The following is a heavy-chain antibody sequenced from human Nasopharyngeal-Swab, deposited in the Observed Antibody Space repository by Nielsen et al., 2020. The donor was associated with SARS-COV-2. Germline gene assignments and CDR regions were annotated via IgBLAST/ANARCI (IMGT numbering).Heavy chain of an antibody. CDR3: GRLTKTTVTRRLYFDY. CDR2: VSYSGPT. J-gene: IGHJ4*02. Sequence: SETLSLTCTVSGGSLSSSNYYWGWIRQPPGKGREWIGTVSYSGPTYSNPSTKSRVTMSVDTSKNHFSLRLTSVTAADTAVYYCGRLTKTTVTRRLYFDYWGQGTLVTVSS. V-gene: IGHV4-39*02. CDR1: GGSLSSSNYY. D-gene: IGHD4-11*01.